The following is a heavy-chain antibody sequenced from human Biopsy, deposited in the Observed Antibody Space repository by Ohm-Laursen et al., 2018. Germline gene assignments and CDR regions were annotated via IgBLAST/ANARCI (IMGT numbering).Heavy chain of an antibody. V-gene: IGHV3-30*18. D-gene: IGHD6-19*01. CDR1: GFGMYA. J-gene: IGHJ3*01. Sequence: RALRLSCTASGFGMYAMHWVCLPPGKGLEWLGVLAFDESNKYYAESVKGRFTISRDRSKDTVHLQVNSLRYEDTALYYCAKDGGQWLGGAFDFWGHGTMVSVSS. CDR3: AKDGGQWLGGAFDF. CDR2: LAFDESNK.